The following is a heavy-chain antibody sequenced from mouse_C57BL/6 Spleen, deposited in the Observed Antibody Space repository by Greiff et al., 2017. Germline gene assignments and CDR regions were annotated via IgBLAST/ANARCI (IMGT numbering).Heavy chain of an antibody. J-gene: IGHJ3*01. D-gene: IGHD2-3*01. Sequence: VQLQQSGAELVRPGTSVKMSCKASGYTFTNYWISWAKQRPGHGLEWIGDIYPGGGYTNYNEKFKGKATLTADKSSSTAYMQFSSLTSEDSAIYYCARGGDGYSARFAYWGQGTLVTVSA. V-gene: IGHV1-63*01. CDR2: IYPGGGYT. CDR1: GYTFTNYW. CDR3: ARGGDGYSARFAY.